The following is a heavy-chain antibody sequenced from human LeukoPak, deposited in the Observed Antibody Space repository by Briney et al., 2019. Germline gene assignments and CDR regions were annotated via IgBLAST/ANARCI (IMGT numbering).Heavy chain of an antibody. CDR2: ISGSGGST. CDR1: GFTFSSHA. CDR3: AKYLGTGDGYYYYYYYMDV. V-gene: IGHV3-23*01. J-gene: IGHJ6*03. Sequence: PGGSLRLSCATSGFTFSSHAMSWVRQAPGKGPEWVSAISGSGGSTYYADSVKDRFTISRDNSKITLYLQMNSLRAEDTAVYYCAKYLGTGDGYYYYYYYMDVWGKGTTVTVSS. D-gene: IGHD7-27*01.